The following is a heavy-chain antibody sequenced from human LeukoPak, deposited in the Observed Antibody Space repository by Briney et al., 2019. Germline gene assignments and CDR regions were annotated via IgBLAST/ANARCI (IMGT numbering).Heavy chain of an antibody. J-gene: IGHJ4*02. Sequence: ASVKVSCKASRYTFTSYDINGVREAAGHGLEWGGWMNPKTGRTGYAQKFQGRITMTRDTSINTAYMELTNLRSEDTAIYYCARLSQTPDYYTLGGYYYLGYWGQGTPVTVSS. D-gene: IGHD3-10*01. CDR2: MNPKTGRT. CDR1: RYTFTSYD. CDR3: ARLSQTPDYYTLGGYYYLGY. V-gene: IGHV1-8*01.